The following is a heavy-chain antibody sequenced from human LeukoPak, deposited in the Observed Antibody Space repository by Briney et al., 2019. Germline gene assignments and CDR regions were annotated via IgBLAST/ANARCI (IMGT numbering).Heavy chain of an antibody. CDR2: IRYDGSNK. D-gene: IGHD6-13*01. CDR3: AKVGSSSWAVYYYYYMDV. CDR1: GFTFSSYG. V-gene: IGHV3-30*02. J-gene: IGHJ6*03. Sequence: GGSLRLSCAASGFTFSSYGMHWVRQAPGKGLEWVAFIRYDGSNKYYADSVKGRSTISRDNSKNTLYLQMNRLRAEDTAVYYCAKVGSSSWAVYYYYYMDVWGKGTTVTISS.